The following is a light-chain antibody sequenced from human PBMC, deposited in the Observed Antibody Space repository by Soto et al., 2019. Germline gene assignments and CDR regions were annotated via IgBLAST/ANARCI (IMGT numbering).Light chain of an antibody. CDR2: AAS. J-gene: IGKJ2*01. V-gene: IGKV1-39*01. CDR1: QSISSY. CDR3: QQSYSTPYT. Sequence: DIQMTQSPSSLSESVGDRVTITCRASQSISSYLNWYQQKPGKAPKLLIYAASSLQCGVPARFSGSGSGTDFTLTISSLQPEDFATYYCQQSYSTPYTFGQGTKLEIK.